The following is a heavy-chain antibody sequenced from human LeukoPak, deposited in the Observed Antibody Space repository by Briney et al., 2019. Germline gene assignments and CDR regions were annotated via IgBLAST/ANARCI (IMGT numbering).Heavy chain of an antibody. CDR1: GYSISSGYY. CDR2: IYHNGRT. Sequence: SETLSLTCTVSGYSISSGYYWGWIRQPPGKGLGWIGSIYHNGRTYYNPSLKSRVTISVDTSKNQFSLKLSSVIAADTAVYYCASIDDSSGYVDYWGQGTLVTVSS. CDR3: ASIDDSSGYVDY. J-gene: IGHJ4*02. V-gene: IGHV4-38-2*02. D-gene: IGHD3-22*01.